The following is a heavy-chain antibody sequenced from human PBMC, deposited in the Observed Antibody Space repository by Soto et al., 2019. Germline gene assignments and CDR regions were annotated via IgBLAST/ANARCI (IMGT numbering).Heavy chain of an antibody. V-gene: IGHV4-61*01. CDR1: GGSISSSSYY. J-gene: IGHJ6*02. CDR2: IYSSGST. Sequence: PSETLSLTCTVSGGSISSSSYYWSWIRQPPGKGLEWIGYIYSSGSTNYNPSLKSRVTISVDTSKNQFSLKLRSVTAADTAVYYCARDYPYFTVTTSGGMDVWGQGTTVTVSS. D-gene: IGHD4-17*01. CDR3: ARDYPYFTVTTSGGMDV.